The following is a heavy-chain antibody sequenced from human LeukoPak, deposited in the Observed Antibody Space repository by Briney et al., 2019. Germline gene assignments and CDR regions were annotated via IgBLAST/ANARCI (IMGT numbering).Heavy chain of an antibody. V-gene: IGHV1-69*01. CDR1: GGTFSSYA. CDR2: IIPIFGTA. J-gene: IGHJ3*02. CDR3: ARHSQWGVIPWAFDI. Sequence: GSSVKVSCKASGGTFSSYAISWVRQAPGQGLEWMGGIIPIFGTANYAQKFQGRVTITADESTSTAYMELSSLRSEDTAVYYCARHSQWGVIPWAFDIWGQGTMVTVSS. D-gene: IGHD3-16*02.